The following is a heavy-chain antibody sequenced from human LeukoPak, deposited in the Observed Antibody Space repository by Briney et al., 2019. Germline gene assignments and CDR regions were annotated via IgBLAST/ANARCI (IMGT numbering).Heavy chain of an antibody. CDR2: ITTSDGNT. V-gene: IGHV3-23*01. D-gene: IGHD5-18*01. Sequence: PGGSLRLSCAASGFTFSSYTMSWVRQAPGKGLEWVSTITTSDGNTYYADSVKGRFTVSRDNSKNTLFLQMNSLRAEDTAVYYCAKDGELWSRHYFDYWGQGTLVTVSS. CDR1: GFTFSSYT. CDR3: AKDGELWSRHYFDY. J-gene: IGHJ4*02.